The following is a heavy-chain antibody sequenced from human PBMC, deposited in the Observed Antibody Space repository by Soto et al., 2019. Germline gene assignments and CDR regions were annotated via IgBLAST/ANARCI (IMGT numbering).Heavy chain of an antibody. CDR3: ASYLYYYGSSGYYTFDP. CDR1: GGSISSGGYY. Sequence: SETLSLTCTVSGGSISSGGYYWSWIRQHPGKGLEWIGYIYYSGSTYYNPSLKSRVTISVDTSKNQFSLKLSSVTAADTAVYYCASYLYYYGSSGYYTFDPWGQGTLVTVSS. J-gene: IGHJ5*02. V-gene: IGHV4-31*03. CDR2: IYYSGST. D-gene: IGHD3-22*01.